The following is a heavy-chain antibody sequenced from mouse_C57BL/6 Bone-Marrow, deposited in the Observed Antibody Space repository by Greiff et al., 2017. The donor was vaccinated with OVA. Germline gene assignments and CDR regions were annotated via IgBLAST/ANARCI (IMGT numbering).Heavy chain of an antibody. CDR1: GYTFTSYW. CDR2: IDPSDSYT. D-gene: IGHD1-1*01. V-gene: IGHV1-69*01. J-gene: IGHJ1*03. Sequence: QVQLQQPGAELVMPGASVKLSCKASGYTFTSYWMHWVKQRPGQGLEWIGEIDPSDSYTNYNQKCKGKSTLTVDKSSSTAHMQLSSLTSEDSAVYYCANYYYGSSYWYFDVWGTGTTATVSS. CDR3: ANYYYGSSYWYFDV.